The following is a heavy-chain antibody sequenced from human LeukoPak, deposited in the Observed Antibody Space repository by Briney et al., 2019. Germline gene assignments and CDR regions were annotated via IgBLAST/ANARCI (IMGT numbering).Heavy chain of an antibody. V-gene: IGHV1-46*01. Sequence: ASVKVSCKASGYTFTSYYMHWVRQAPGEGLEWMGIINPSGGSTSYAQKFQGRVTMTRDMSTSTVYMELSSLRSEDTAVYYCARKIRYYDSSGYGVNDAFDIWGQGTMVTVSS. J-gene: IGHJ3*02. CDR3: ARKIRYYDSSGYGVNDAFDI. D-gene: IGHD3-22*01. CDR1: GYTFTSYY. CDR2: INPSGGST.